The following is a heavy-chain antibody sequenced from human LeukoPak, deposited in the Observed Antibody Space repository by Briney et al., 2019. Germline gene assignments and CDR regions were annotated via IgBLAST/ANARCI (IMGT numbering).Heavy chain of an antibody. J-gene: IGHJ5*02. Sequence: SETLSLTCAVSGYSISSGYYWGWIRQPPGKGLEWIGSIYHSGSTYYNPSLKSRVTISVDTSKNQFSLKLSSVTAADTAVYYCARSPREVPAAIFRFDPWGQGTLATVSS. D-gene: IGHD2-2*01. CDR2: IYHSGST. CDR3: ARSPREVPAAIFRFDP. CDR1: GYSISSGYY. V-gene: IGHV4-38-2*01.